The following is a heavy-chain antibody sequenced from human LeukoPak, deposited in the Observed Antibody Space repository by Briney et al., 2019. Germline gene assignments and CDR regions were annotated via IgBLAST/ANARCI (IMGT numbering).Heavy chain of an antibody. J-gene: IGHJ3*02. D-gene: IGHD3-16*01. V-gene: IGHV3-30*02. CDR3: AKDFIYGGWGKGFDI. CDR1: GFTFSSYA. CDR2: IRYDGSNK. Sequence: GRSLRLSCAASGFTFSSYAMHWVRQARGKGLEWVAFIRYDGSNKYYADSVKGRFTISRDNSKNTLYLQMNSLRAEDTAVYYCAKDFIYGGWGKGFDIWGQGTMVNVSS.